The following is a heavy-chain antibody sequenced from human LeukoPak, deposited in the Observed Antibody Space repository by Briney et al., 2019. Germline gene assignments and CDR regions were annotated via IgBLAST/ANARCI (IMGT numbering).Heavy chain of an antibody. CDR2: ISGSSTYM. D-gene: IGHD2-8*01. V-gene: IGHV3-21*01. J-gene: IGHJ4*02. CDR1: GFTFSSYS. Sequence: GGSLRLSCAASGFTFSSYSMNWVRQAPGKGLEWVSSISGSSTYMFYADSVKGRFTISRDNAENSLYLQMNSLRAEDTAVYYCARDPRAYCSNGVCRDDYFDYWGQGTLVTVSS. CDR3: ARDPRAYCSNGVCRDDYFDY.